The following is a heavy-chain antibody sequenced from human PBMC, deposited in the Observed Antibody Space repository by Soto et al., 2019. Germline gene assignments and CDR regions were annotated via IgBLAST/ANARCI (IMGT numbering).Heavy chain of an antibody. CDR2: IYSGGST. CDR1: GFTVSSNY. D-gene: IGHD3-16*01. Sequence: EVQLVESGGGLVQPGGSLRLSCAASGFTVSSNYMSWVRQAPGKGLEWVSVIYSGGSTYYADSVKGRFTISRHNSKNTLFFQSKRLGAEGTAVYYWGGVKNFDYIWGSSPPGGGGVYFDYWGQGTLVTVSS. CDR3: GGVKNFDYIWGSSPPGGGGVYFDY. V-gene: IGHV3-53*04. J-gene: IGHJ4*02.